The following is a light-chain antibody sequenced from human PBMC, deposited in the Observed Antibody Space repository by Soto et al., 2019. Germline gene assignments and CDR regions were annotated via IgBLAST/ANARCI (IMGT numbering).Light chain of an antibody. V-gene: IGKV3-15*01. J-gene: IGKJ1*01. Sequence: EIVMTQSPATLSVSPGERATLSCRASQSVSSNLAWYQQKPGQAPRLLIYGASTRATGIPARFSGSGSGTEFTLTISSLQSEDFAVYYCHQYNTWWTFGQGTKVELK. CDR2: GAS. CDR1: QSVSSN. CDR3: HQYNTWWT.